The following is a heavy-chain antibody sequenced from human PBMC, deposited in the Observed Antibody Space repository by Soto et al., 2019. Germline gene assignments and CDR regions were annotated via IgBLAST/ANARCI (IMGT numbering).Heavy chain of an antibody. CDR1: GFTFSSYG. CDR2: ISYDGSNK. J-gene: IGHJ3*02. D-gene: IGHD3-16*02. Sequence: GGSLRLSCAASGFTFSSYGMHWVRQAPGKGLEWVAVISYDGSNKYYADSVKGRFTISRDNSKNTLYLQMNSLRAEDTAVYYCANPNGGGWSRLHLGELSLDAFDIWGQGTMVTVSS. CDR3: ANPNGGGWSRLHLGELSLDAFDI. V-gene: IGHV3-30*18.